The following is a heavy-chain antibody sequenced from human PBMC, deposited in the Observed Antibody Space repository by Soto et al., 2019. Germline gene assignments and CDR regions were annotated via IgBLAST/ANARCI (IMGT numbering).Heavy chain of an antibody. CDR1: GFTFSSYS. D-gene: IGHD4-17*01. V-gene: IGHV3-48*02. Sequence: GSLRLSCAASGFTFSSYSMNWVRQAPGKGLEWVSYISSSSSTIYYADSVKGRFTISRDNAKNSLYLQMNSLRDEDTAVYYCASPTNDYGDYGYYYYGMDVWGQGTTVTVSS. J-gene: IGHJ6*02. CDR3: ASPTNDYGDYGYYYYGMDV. CDR2: ISSSSSTI.